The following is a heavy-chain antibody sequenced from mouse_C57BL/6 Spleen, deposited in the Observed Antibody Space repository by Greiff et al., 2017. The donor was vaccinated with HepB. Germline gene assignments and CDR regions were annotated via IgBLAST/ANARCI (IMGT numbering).Heavy chain of an antibody. CDR1: GYTFTSYG. CDR3: AIYYSNLDY. D-gene: IGHD2-5*01. CDR2: IYPRSGNT. V-gene: IGHV1-81*01. J-gene: IGHJ2*01. Sequence: QVQLQQSGAELARPVASVKLSCKASGYTFTSYGICWVKQSTGQGLEWIGEIYPRSGNTYYNEKFKGKATLTADKSSSTAYMELRSLTSEDSAVYFCAIYYSNLDYWGHGTTLTVSS.